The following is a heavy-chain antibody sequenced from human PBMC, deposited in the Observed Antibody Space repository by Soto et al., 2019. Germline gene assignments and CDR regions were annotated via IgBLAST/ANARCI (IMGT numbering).Heavy chain of an antibody. V-gene: IGHV4-34*01. D-gene: IGHD2-15*01. CDR1: GGSFSGYY. Sequence: SETLSLTCAVYGGSFSGYYWSWIRQPPGKGLEWIGEINHSGSTNYNPSLKSRVTISVDTSKNQFSLKLSSVTAADTAVYYCARIKGYCSGGSCFTNYYYYYYMDVWGKGTTVTVSS. CDR3: ARIKGYCSGGSCFTNYYYYYYMDV. CDR2: INHSGST. J-gene: IGHJ6*03.